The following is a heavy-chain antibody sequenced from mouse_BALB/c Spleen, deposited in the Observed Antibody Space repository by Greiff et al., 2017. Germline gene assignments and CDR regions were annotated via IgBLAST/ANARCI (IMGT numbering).Heavy chain of an antibody. Sequence: QVQLKESGAELAKPGASVKMSCKASGYTFTSYWMHWVKQRPGQGLEWIGYINPSTGYTEYNQKFKDKATLTADKSSSTAYMQLSSLTSEDSAVYYCARNHLITTVVADYWGQGTTLTVSS. V-gene: IGHV1-7*01. CDR2: INPSTGYT. D-gene: IGHD1-1*01. CDR1: GYTFTSYW. CDR3: ARNHLITTVVADY. J-gene: IGHJ2*01.